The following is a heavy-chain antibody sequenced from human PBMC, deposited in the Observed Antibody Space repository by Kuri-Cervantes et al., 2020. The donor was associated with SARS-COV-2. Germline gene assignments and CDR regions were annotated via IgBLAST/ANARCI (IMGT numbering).Heavy chain of an antibody. CDR3: VVGAYDAFDI. Sequence: ETLSLTCAASGFTFSSYGMSWVRQAPGKGLEWVSAISGSGGSTYYADSVKGRFTISRDNSKNTLYLQMNSLRAEDTAVYYCVVGAYDAFDIWGQGTMVTVSS. D-gene: IGHD1-26*01. J-gene: IGHJ3*02. CDR2: ISGSGGST. V-gene: IGHV3-23*01. CDR1: GFTFSSYG.